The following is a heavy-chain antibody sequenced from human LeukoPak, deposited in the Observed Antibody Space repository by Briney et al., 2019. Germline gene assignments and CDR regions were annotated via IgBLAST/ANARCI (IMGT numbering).Heavy chain of an antibody. CDR1: GFTFSSYA. CDR3: AKEPSSGQRGENCFDY. J-gene: IGHJ4*02. Sequence: GGSLRLSCAASGFTFSSYAISWVRQAPGKGLEWVAAISGSGVSTYYADSVKGRFTISRDNSKNTLYLQVSSLRAEDTAVYYCAKEPSSGQRGENCFDYWGQGTLVTVSS. V-gene: IGHV3-23*01. CDR2: ISGSGVST. D-gene: IGHD3-22*01.